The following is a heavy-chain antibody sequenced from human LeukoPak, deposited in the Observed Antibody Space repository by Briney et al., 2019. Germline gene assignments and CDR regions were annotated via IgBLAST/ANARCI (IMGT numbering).Heavy chain of an antibody. V-gene: IGHV4-30-4*08. CDR2: IYYSGST. Sequence: PSQTLSLTCTVSGGSISSGDYYWRWLRQPPGKGLEWIGYIYYSGSTYYNPSLKSRVTISVDTSKNQFSLKLSSVTAADTAVYYCARESRLHDSSDAFDIWGQGTMVTVSS. CDR1: GGSISSGDYY. J-gene: IGHJ3*02. D-gene: IGHD3-22*01. CDR3: ARESRLHDSSDAFDI.